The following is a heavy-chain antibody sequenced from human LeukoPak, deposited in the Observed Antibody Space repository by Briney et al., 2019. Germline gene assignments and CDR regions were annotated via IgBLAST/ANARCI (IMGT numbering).Heavy chain of an antibody. CDR1: GFTLSSSA. V-gene: IGHV3-23*01. CDR2: SGTAGDT. J-gene: IGHJ5*02. D-gene: IGHD6-13*01. CDR3: VKHVGSRWSNNRFDP. Sequence: GSLRLSCAASGFTLSSSAMNWVRQVPGKGLEWVSASGTAGDTYYADSAKGRFTISRDNSNNTVYLQMNSLRVGDTALYYCVKHVGSRWSNNRFDPWGQGTLVTVS.